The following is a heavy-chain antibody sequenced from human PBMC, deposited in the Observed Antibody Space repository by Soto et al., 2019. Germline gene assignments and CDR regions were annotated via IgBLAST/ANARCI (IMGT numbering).Heavy chain of an antibody. CDR2: IIPIFGTA. CDR1: GGTFSSYA. V-gene: IGHV1-69*13. CDR3: ARDRVLRVNIVVVPAAISLLYGMDV. D-gene: IGHD2-2*02. J-gene: IGHJ6*02. Sequence: SVKFSCKASGGTFSSYAISWVRQAPGQGLEWMGWIIPIFGTANYAQKFQGRVTITVDESTSTAYMELSSLRSEDTAVYYCARDRVLRVNIVVVPAAISLLYGMDVWGQGTTVTVSS.